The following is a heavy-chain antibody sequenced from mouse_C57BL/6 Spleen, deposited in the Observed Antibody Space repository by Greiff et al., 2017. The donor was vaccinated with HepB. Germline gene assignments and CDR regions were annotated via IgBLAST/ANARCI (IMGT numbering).Heavy chain of an antibody. V-gene: IGHV3-1*01. J-gene: IGHJ4*01. D-gene: IGHD2-1*01. CDR1: GYSITSGYD. CDR2: ISYSGST. CDR3: ARDNGNYDYAMDY. Sequence: DVMLVESGPGMVKPSQSLSLTCTVTGYSITSGYDWHWIRPFPGNKLEWMGYISYSGSTNYNPSLKSRISITHDTSKNHFFLKLNSVTTEDTATYYCARDNGNYDYAMDYWGQGTSVTVSS.